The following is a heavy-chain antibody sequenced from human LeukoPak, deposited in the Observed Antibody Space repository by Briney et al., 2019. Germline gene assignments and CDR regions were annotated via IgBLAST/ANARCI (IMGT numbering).Heavy chain of an antibody. Sequence: GGSLRLSCAASGFTFDDYGMSWVRQAPGNGLEWVPAISGSGGSTYYADSVKGRFTISRDNSKNTLYLQMNSLRAEDTAVYYCAKQYGGYSSGWYDYWGQGTLVTVSS. V-gene: IGHV3-23*01. D-gene: IGHD6-19*01. J-gene: IGHJ4*02. CDR2: ISGSGGST. CDR1: GFTFDDYG. CDR3: AKQYGGYSSGWYDY.